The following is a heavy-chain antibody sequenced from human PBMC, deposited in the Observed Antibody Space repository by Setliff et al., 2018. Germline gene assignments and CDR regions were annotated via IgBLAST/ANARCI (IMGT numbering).Heavy chain of an antibody. Sequence: SETLSLTCTVSDLSISIGYYWGWIRQSPGKGLEWLGALFHTGRTHHNPSLQSRVAMSVDTSKNQFSLKLSSVTAADTAVYYCARKGISALSGAFDMWGQGTMVTV. V-gene: IGHV4-38-2*02. CDR1: DLSISIGYY. J-gene: IGHJ3*02. CDR3: ARKGISALSGAFDM. CDR2: LFHTGRT. D-gene: IGHD1-26*01.